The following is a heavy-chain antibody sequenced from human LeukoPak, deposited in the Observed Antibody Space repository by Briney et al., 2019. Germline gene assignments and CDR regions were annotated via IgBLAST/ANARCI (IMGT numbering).Heavy chain of an antibody. J-gene: IGHJ3*01. Sequence: GASVKVSCKASGYTFTSYGISWVRQAPGQRPEWMGWFSTYIGDTKYAQKLKGRVTLTADTLTSTAYMELRTLISDDTTTYYCAIGQGVITWGGADVYDVWGQGTTVIVSS. CDR3: AIGQGVITWGGADVYDV. CDR1: GYTFTSYG. CDR2: FSTYIGDT. V-gene: IGHV1-18*01. D-gene: IGHD3-16*01.